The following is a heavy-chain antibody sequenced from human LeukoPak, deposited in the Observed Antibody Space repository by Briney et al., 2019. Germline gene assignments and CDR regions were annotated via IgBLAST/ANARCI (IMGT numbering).Heavy chain of an antibody. CDR1: GFTFSNAW. Sequence: GGSLRPSCAASGFTFSNAWMSWVRQAPGKGLEWVGRIKSKTDGGTTDYAAPVKGRFTISRDDSKNTLYLQMNSLKTEDTAVYYCTTNSLEWLFQYFDYWGQGTLVTVSS. CDR3: TTNSLEWLFQYFDY. J-gene: IGHJ4*02. CDR2: IKSKTDGGTT. D-gene: IGHD3-3*01. V-gene: IGHV3-15*01.